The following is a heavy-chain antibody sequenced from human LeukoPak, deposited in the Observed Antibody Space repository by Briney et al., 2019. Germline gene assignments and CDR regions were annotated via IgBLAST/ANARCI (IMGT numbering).Heavy chain of an antibody. D-gene: IGHD3-22*01. CDR2: IRGYSGNT. Sequence: ASVKVSCKASGYTFISYDIHWVRQAPGQGLEWVGWIRGYSGNTNYAQKLQDRVTMTTDTYTSTAYMELRSLRSDDTAVYYCARVYDSSGFQFDPWGQGTLVTVSS. CDR1: GYTFISYD. CDR3: ARVYDSSGFQFDP. V-gene: IGHV1-18*01. J-gene: IGHJ5*02.